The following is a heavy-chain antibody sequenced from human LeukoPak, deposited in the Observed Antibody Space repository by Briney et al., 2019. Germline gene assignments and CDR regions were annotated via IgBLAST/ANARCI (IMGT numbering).Heavy chain of an antibody. V-gene: IGHV1-2*02. CDR1: GYTFTDHY. D-gene: IGHD7-27*01. Sequence: ASVKVSCQALGYTFTDHYFRWLRQAPRQGIEWMGWIHPGRGDTNIAQKFQGGVSLTRDMSISTAYMELSRLTSDDTAVYYCARDHNWGPDYWGQGTLVSVSS. CDR2: IHPGRGDT. J-gene: IGHJ4*02. CDR3: ARDHNWGPDY.